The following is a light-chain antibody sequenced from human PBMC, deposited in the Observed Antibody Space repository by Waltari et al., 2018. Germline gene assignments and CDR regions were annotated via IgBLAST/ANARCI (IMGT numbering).Light chain of an antibody. CDR1: QDISNY. V-gene: IGKV1-33*01. CDR2: DAS. CDR3: QQYEA. J-gene: IGKJ3*01. Sequence: DIQMTQPPSSPSASVGDRVTITCQASQDISNYLNWYQQKPGKAPKLLIYDASNLETGVPSRFSGSGSGTDFTFTISSLQPEDIATYYCQQYEAFGPGTKVDIK.